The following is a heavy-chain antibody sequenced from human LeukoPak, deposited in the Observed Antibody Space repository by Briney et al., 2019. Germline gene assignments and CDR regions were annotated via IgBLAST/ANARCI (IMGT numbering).Heavy chain of an antibody. V-gene: IGHV3-23*01. D-gene: IGHD2-8*01. CDR2: ISGSAGST. CDR3: AKDQSGYCTNGVCPSYDF. CDR1: GFTFTNYA. Sequence: AGGSLRLSCAASGFTFTNYAMTWVRQAPGKGLEWVSAISGSAGSTYYADSVKGRFTISRDNSRNTLYLQMNGLRAEDTATYYCAKDQSGYCTNGVCPSYDFWGQGTLVTVSS. J-gene: IGHJ4*02.